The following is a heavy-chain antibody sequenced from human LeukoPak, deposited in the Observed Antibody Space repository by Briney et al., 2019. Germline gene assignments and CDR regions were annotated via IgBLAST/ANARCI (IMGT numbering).Heavy chain of an antibody. D-gene: IGHD2-2*01. Sequence: PGGSLRLSCAASGFTFSNYAMSWVRQAPGKGLEWVSGISGSGGSTYYADSVKGRFTISRDNSKNTLYLQMNSLRAEDTAVYYCAKDQVPVATWWFDPWGQGTLVTVSS. J-gene: IGHJ5*02. CDR1: GFTFSNYA. V-gene: IGHV3-23*01. CDR3: AKDQVPVATWWFDP. CDR2: ISGSGGST.